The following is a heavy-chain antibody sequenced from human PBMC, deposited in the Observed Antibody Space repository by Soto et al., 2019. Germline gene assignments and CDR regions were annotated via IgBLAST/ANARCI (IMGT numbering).Heavy chain of an antibody. D-gene: IGHD3-10*01. CDR2: ISAYNGNT. V-gene: IGHV1-18*01. CDR3: ARAKELWFGELLSNNWFDP. J-gene: IGHJ5*02. CDR1: GYTFTSYG. Sequence: ASVKVSCKASGYTFTSYGISWVRQAPGQGLEWMGWISAYNGNTNYAQKLQGRVTMTTDTSTSTAYMELRSLRSDDTAVYYCARAKELWFGELLSNNWFDPWGQGTLVTVSS.